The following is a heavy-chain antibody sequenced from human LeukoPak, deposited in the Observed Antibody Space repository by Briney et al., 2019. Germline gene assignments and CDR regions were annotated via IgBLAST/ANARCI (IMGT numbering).Heavy chain of an antibody. V-gene: IGHV3-9*01. Sequence: GGSLRLSCAASAFTFDDYAMHWVRQAPGKGLEWVSGISRNSGAIGYADSVKGRFTISRDNAKNSLFLQMNSLQDEDTALYFCAQGISVTDYYYGMDVWGQGTTVTVSS. D-gene: IGHD2-21*02. CDR3: AQGISVTDYYYGMDV. CDR1: AFTFDDYA. J-gene: IGHJ6*02. CDR2: ISRNSGAI.